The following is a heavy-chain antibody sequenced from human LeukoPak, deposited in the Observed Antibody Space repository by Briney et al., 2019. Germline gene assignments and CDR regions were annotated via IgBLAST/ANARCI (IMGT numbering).Heavy chain of an antibody. D-gene: IGHD4-11*01. J-gene: IGHJ6*02. CDR3: AKDLDSNSYCYYYGMDV. V-gene: IGHV3-23*01. CDR2: ISGSGGST. CDR1: GFTFSSYA. Sequence: GGSLRLSCAASGFTFSSYAMSWVRQALGKGLEWVSAISGSGGSTYYADSVKGRFTISRDNPKNTLYLQMNSLRAEDTAVYYCAKDLDSNSYCYYYGMDVWGQGTTVTVSS.